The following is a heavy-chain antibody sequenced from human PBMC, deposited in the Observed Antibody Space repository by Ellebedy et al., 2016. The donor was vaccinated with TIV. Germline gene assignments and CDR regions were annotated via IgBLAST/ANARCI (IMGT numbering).Heavy chain of an antibody. CDR2: INTDGRYS. J-gene: IGHJ5*02. Sequence: AASGFTFSDYYMSWIRQAPGEGLEWISSINTDGRYSKSADSVRGRFTISRDNAKNAVFLQMTSLRPDDSAVYYCASGYDSSSYVRPDHWGQGVLVTVSA. D-gene: IGHD3-22*01. V-gene: IGHV3-11*03. CDR3: ASGYDSSSYVRPDH. CDR1: GFTFSDYY.